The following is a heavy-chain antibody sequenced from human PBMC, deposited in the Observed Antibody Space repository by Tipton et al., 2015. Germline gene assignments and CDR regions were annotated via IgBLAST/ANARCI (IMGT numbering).Heavy chain of an antibody. CDR1: GASIRGFY. CDR2: ISHRGST. CDR3: ARRSLVGNWGLDS. V-gene: IGHV4-59*12. Sequence: TLSLTCTVSGASIRGFYWSWIRQPPGKGLEWIGYISHRGSTHYNTSLKSRVTISVDTSKGQFSLRLTSVTASDTAVYYCARRSLVGNWGLDSWGQGALVTVSS. D-gene: IGHD3-16*01. J-gene: IGHJ4*02.